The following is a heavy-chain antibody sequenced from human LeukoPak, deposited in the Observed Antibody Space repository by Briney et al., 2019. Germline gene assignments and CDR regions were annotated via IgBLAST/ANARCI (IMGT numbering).Heavy chain of an antibody. CDR1: GYSFTSYW. J-gene: IGHJ4*02. Sequence: GESLKISCKGSGYSFTSYWIGWVRQMPGKGPEWMGIIYPGDSDTTYSPSFQGQVTISADKSISTAYLQWSSLKASDTAMYYCARVSKYYYGSGSYRPHYFDYWGQGTLVTVSS. CDR3: ARVSKYYYGSGSYRPHYFDY. V-gene: IGHV5-51*01. D-gene: IGHD3-10*01. CDR2: IYPGDSDT.